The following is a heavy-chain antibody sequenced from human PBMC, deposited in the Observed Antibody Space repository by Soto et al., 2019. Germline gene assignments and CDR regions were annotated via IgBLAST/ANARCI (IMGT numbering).Heavy chain of an antibody. Sequence: QVRVVQSGAEVKKPGASVKVSCKVSGYTFTDLSVHWVRQAPGKGLEWMGGFDPEEDETIYAKKFKGRVAMTEDTSTDTAYMELSSLRSEDTAMYYCATGGGFGNWGHTSPFSYGMDVWGQGTAVTVSS. V-gene: IGHV1-24*01. J-gene: IGHJ6*02. CDR3: ATGGGFGNWGHTSPFSYGMDV. D-gene: IGHD7-27*01. CDR2: FDPEEDET. CDR1: GYTFTDLS.